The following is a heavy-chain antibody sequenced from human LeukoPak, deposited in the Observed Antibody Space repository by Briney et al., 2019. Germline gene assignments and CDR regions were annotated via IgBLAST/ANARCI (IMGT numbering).Heavy chain of an antibody. V-gene: IGHV1-2*02. J-gene: IGHJ4*02. CDR3: ARDPHEYYDFWSGSWYFDY. D-gene: IGHD3-3*01. CDR1: GYTFTGYY. CDR2: INPNSGGT. Sequence: GASVKVSCKASGYTFTGYYMHWVRQAPGQGLEWMGWINPNSGGTNYAQKFQGRVTMTRDTSISTAYMELSRLRSDDTAVYYCARDPHEYYDFWSGSWYFDYWGQGTLVTVSS.